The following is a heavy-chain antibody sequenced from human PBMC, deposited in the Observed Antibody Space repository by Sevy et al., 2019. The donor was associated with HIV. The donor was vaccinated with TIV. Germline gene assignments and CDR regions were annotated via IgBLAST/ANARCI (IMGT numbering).Heavy chain of an antibody. Sequence: GSLRLSCAASGFTFSSYAMSWVRQAPGKGLEWVSAISGSGGSTYYADSVKGRFTISRDNSKNTLYLQMNSLRAEDTAVYYCAKRDSGYCSSTSCYKGVYYYYGMDVWGQRTTVTVSS. D-gene: IGHD2-2*02. V-gene: IGHV3-23*01. J-gene: IGHJ6*02. CDR2: ISGSGGST. CDR3: AKRDSGYCSSTSCYKGVYYYYGMDV. CDR1: GFTFSSYA.